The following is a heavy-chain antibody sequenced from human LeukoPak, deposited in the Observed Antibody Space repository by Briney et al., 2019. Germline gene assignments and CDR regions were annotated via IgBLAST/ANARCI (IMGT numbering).Heavy chain of an antibody. Sequence: PSGTLSLTCTVSGGSISSGGYYWSWIRQHPGKGLEWIGYIYYSGSTYYNPSLKSRVTISVDTSKNQFSLKLSSVTAADTAVYYCARDGPSSWELHLQSHYYYGMDVWGQGTTVTVSS. CDR1: GGSISSGGYY. D-gene: IGHD1-26*01. V-gene: IGHV4-31*03. CDR2: IYYSGST. CDR3: ARDGPSSWELHLQSHYYYGMDV. J-gene: IGHJ6*02.